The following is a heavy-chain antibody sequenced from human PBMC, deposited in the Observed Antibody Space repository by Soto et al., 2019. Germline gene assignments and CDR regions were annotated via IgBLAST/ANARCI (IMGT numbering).Heavy chain of an antibody. J-gene: IGHJ4*02. D-gene: IGHD6-19*01. Sequence: QVQLQESGPGLVKPSETLSLTCTVSGGSVDSGSYYWSWIRQPPGKGLEWIGYIFYTGSTNYNPSLKSRVTMSVDTSKNQFSLKLSSVTAADTAVYYCAREHSSGWGLDYWGQGTLVTVSS. V-gene: IGHV4-61*01. CDR2: IFYTGST. CDR3: AREHSSGWGLDY. CDR1: GGSVDSGSYY.